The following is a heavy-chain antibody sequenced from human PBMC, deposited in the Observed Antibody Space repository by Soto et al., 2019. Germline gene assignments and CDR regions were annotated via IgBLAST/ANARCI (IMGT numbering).Heavy chain of an antibody. Sequence: QVQLVESGGGVVQPGTSLRLSCVGSGFTFRSYVIHWVRQAPGKGLEWVAFTSYDGSNNFYGDSVKGRFTISRHNSRNTLELQMDSLRFEEPALYYCARWGTTGGLDVWGQGTLVSVSS. CDR3: ARWGTTGGLDV. J-gene: IGHJ4*02. CDR1: GFTFRSYV. V-gene: IGHV3-33*05. CDR2: TSYDGSNN. D-gene: IGHD3-16*01.